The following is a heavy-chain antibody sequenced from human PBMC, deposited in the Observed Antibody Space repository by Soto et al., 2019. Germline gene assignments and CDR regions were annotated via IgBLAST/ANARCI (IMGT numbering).Heavy chain of an antibody. D-gene: IGHD6-19*01. CDR3: ARDDRYSSGWYRA. CDR1: GYTFTSYG. Sequence: ASVKVSCKASGYTFTSYGISWVRQAPGQGLEWMGWISAYNGNTNYAQKLQGRVTMTTDTSTSTAYVELRSLRSDDTAVYYCARDDRYSSGWYRAWGQGTLVTVSS. V-gene: IGHV1-18*01. CDR2: ISAYNGNT. J-gene: IGHJ5*02.